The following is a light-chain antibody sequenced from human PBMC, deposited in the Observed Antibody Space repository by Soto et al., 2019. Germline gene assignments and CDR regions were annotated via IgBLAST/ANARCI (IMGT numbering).Light chain of an antibody. CDR3: QQYNSLRT. CDR1: QRIIGV. V-gene: IGKV1-5*01. Sequence: DIQMTQSPSTLSASVGDRVTITCRASQRIIGVLAWYQHKPWKAPNLLIYDASSFESGVPSRFSGSGSGKEFPLTISILQSDDFVTYYCQQYNSLRTCGQGTKVDIK. J-gene: IGKJ1*01. CDR2: DAS.